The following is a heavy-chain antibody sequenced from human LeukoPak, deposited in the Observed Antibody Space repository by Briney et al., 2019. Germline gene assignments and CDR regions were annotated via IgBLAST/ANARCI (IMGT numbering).Heavy chain of an antibody. V-gene: IGHV3-23*01. CDR3: ARDRAYPRDQFDC. CDR2: ISASGDNP. CDR1: GFTVSSNY. D-gene: IGHD2-2*01. Sequence: PGGSLRLSCAASGFTVSSNYMSWVRQAPGKELEWVSTISASGDNPYYADSVRGRSTISRDNSKNTVSLQMKSLRADDTAVYFCARDRAYPRDQFDCWGQGTLVTVSS. J-gene: IGHJ4*02.